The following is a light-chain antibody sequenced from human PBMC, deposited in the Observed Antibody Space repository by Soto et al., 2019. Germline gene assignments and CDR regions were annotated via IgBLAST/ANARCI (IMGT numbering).Light chain of an antibody. V-gene: IGKV3-11*01. J-gene: IGKJ4*01. CDR2: DAA. Sequence: EIVLTQSPATLSLSPGERATLSCRASQYIGGYLAWYQLRPGQGPRLLIFDAASRATGIPDRVSGCGSGTDLTLTISRLEPEDFAVYYWQHRASWPLTFGGGTKVEIK. CDR3: QHRASWPLT. CDR1: QYIGGY.